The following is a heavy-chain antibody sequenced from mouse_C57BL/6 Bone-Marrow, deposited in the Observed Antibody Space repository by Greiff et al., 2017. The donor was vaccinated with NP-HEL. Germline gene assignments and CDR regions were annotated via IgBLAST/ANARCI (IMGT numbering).Heavy chain of an antibody. J-gene: IGHJ2*01. CDR2: ISSGSSTI. Sequence: EVKLEESGGGLVKPGGSLKLSCAASGFTFSDYGMHWVRQAPEKGLEWVAYISSGSSTIYYADTVKGRFTISRDNAKNTLFLQMTSLRSEDTAMYYCARDGLYYFDYWGQGTTLTVSS. V-gene: IGHV5-17*01. CDR3: ARDGLYYFDY. D-gene: IGHD2-3*01. CDR1: GFTFSDYG.